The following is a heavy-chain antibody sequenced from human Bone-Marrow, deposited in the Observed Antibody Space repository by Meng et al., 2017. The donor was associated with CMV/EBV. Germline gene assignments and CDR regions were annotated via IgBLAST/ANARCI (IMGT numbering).Heavy chain of an antibody. CDR2: IGGGGVSI. D-gene: IGHD1-14*01. J-gene: IGHJ4*02. Sequence: ETLSLTCVGSGFTFTNYAMNWVRQAPGKGLEWISGIGGGGVSIFYADSVKGRFTISRDNSKNTLYLQMNSLRAEDTAVYYCAKDFRGYNRPSDYWGQGTLVTVSS. CDR3: AKDFRGYNRPSDY. CDR1: GFTFTNYA. V-gene: IGHV3-23*01.